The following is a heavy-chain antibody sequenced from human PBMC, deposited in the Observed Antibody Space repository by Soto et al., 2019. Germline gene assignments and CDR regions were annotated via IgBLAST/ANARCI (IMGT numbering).Heavy chain of an antibody. CDR1: GYSFTDYH. V-gene: IGHV1-2*04. CDR3: ARDQAMVRGVMNYYYGMDV. J-gene: IGHJ6*02. CDR2: INPKSGGT. Sequence: ASVKVSCKASGYSFTDYHIHWVRQAPGQGLEWLGRINPKSGGTSTAQKFQGWVTMTRDRSISTVYMELTRLRSDDTAVYYCARDQAMVRGVMNYYYGMDVWGQGTTVTVSS. D-gene: IGHD3-10*01.